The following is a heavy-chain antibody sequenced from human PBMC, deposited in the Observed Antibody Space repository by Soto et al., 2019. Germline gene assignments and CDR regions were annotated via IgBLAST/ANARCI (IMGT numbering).Heavy chain of an antibody. CDR3: AKDRAAVTGAYYYYGMDV. CDR1: GFTFDDYT. J-gene: IGHJ6*02. CDR2: ISWDGGST. Sequence: PGGSLRLSCAAPGFTFDDYTMHWVRQAPGKGLEWVSLISWDGGSTYYADSVKGRFIISRDNSKNSLYLQMNSLRTEDTALYYCAKDRAAVTGAYYYYGMDVWGQGTTVTVSS. V-gene: IGHV3-43*01. D-gene: IGHD6-19*01.